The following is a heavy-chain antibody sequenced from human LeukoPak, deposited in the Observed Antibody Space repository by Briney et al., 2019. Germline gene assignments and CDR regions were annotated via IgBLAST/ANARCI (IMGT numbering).Heavy chain of an antibody. Sequence: PSETLSLTCTVSGGSISSYYWSWIRQPPGKGLEWIGYIYYSGSTNYNPSLKSRVTISVDTSKNQFSLKLSSATAADTAVYYCARGYGSGSDFDYWGQGTLVTVSS. V-gene: IGHV4-59*01. J-gene: IGHJ4*02. CDR3: ARGYGSGSDFDY. CDR2: IYYSGST. D-gene: IGHD3-10*01. CDR1: GGSISSYY.